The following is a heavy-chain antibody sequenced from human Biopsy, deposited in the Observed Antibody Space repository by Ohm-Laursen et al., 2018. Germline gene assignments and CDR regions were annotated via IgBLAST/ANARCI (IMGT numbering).Heavy chain of an antibody. CDR2: IFNSANA. D-gene: IGHD3-22*01. Sequence: SQTLSLTCTVSGGSISSGGSFWRWLRQRPGKGLELIGYIFNSANAYYNPSLKNLITISGNTSKNQFSLKLNSVTAADTAVYYCARGDYFDSNGYFWFDPWGQGTLVTVSS. CDR1: GGSISSGGSF. J-gene: IGHJ5*02. V-gene: IGHV4-31*01. CDR3: ARGDYFDSNGYFWFDP.